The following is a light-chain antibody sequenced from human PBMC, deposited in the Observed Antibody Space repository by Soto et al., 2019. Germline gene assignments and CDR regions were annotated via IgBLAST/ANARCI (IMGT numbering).Light chain of an antibody. CDR3: QHTSTPPIT. CDR2: AAS. CDR1: QTISNY. J-gene: IGKJ5*01. V-gene: IGKV1-39*01. Sequence: DIQMTQSPSSLSASVGDRVTVTCRASQTISNYLNWYQQKPGQAPKLLIYAASKLQSGVPSRFSGSGSGTDFTLTISSLQPEDFATYYCQHTSTPPITFGQGTRLENK.